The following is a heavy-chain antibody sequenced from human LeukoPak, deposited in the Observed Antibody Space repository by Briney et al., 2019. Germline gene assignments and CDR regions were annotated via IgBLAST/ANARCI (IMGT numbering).Heavy chain of an antibody. D-gene: IGHD2-2*01. CDR2: IYYSGST. J-gene: IGHJ3*02. V-gene: IGHV4-39*01. Sequence: SETLSLTCTVSGGSISSSSYYWGWIRQPPGKGLEWIGSIYYSGSTYYNPSLKSRVTISVDTSKNQFSLKLSSVTAADTAVYYCAGGRCSRTSCADAFDIWGQGTMVTVSS. CDR1: GGSISSSSYY. CDR3: AGGRCSRTSCADAFDI.